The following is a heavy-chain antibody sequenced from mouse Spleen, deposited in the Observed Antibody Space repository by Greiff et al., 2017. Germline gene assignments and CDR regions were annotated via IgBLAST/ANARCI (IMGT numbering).Heavy chain of an antibody. Sequence: QVTLKESGAELARPGASVKLSCKASGYTFTSYGISWVKQRTGQGLEWIGEIYPRSGNTYYNEKFKGKATLTADKSSSTAYMELRSLTSEDSAVYFCARNYDGSYEAMDYWGQGTSVTVSS. D-gene: IGHD1-1*01. V-gene: IGHV1-81*01. CDR1: GYTFTSYG. J-gene: IGHJ4*01. CDR3: ARNYDGSYEAMDY. CDR2: IYPRSGNT.